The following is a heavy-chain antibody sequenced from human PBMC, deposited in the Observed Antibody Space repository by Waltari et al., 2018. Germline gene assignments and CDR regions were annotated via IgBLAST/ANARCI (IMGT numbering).Heavy chain of an antibody. D-gene: IGHD6-19*01. J-gene: IGHJ4*02. CDR3: AKQSPSYTRGWYPLES. V-gene: IGHV3-53*01. CDR2: IYSGGNT. Sequence: EVQLVESGGNLIQPGGSLRLSCAASGFTVRTNFLRWVRQAPGKGLEWGSIIYSGGNTYYAGSVKGRFTISRDNYKNMVYLEMNSLRAEDTAVYYCAKQSPSYTRGWYPLESWGPGTLVTVSP. CDR1: GFTVRTNF.